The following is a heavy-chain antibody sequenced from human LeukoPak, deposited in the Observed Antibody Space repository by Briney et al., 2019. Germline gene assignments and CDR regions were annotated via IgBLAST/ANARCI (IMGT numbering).Heavy chain of an antibody. V-gene: IGHV3-15*01. CDR1: GFTVSSNY. D-gene: IGHD5-24*01. CDR2: IKSKTDGGTT. J-gene: IGHJ4*02. CDR3: TTLYLGDGYDY. Sequence: GGSLRLSCAASGFTVSSNYMNWVRQAPGKGLEWVGRIKSKTDGGTTDYAAPVTGRFSISRDDSKNTLYLQMNSLKTEDTAVYYCTTLYLGDGYDYWGQGTLVTVSS.